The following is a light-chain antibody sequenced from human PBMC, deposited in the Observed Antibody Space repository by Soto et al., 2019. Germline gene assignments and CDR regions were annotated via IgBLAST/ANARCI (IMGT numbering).Light chain of an antibody. CDR1: QTVYTY. CDR3: QQRYRWPPIT. CDR2: DAS. Sequence: EIVLTQSPATLSLSPGERATLSCRASQTVYTYLAWYQQKPGQAPRLLSYDASNRATGVPARFSGSGSGTDFTLTISRLEPEDFAVYYCQQRYRWPPITFGGGTKVETK. V-gene: IGKV3-11*01. J-gene: IGKJ4*01.